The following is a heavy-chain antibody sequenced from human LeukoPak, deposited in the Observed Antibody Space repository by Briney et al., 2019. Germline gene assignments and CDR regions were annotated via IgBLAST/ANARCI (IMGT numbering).Heavy chain of an antibody. CDR3: ARVSSGSTRYFDY. J-gene: IGHJ4*02. CDR2: IYYSGST. V-gene: IGHV4-59*08. D-gene: IGHD1-26*01. CDR1: GGSISSYY. Sequence: PSETLSLTCTVSGGSISSYYWSWIRQPPGKGLEWIGYIYYSGSTNYNPSLKSRVTISVDTSKNQFSLKLSSVTAADTAVYYCARVSSGSTRYFDYWGQGTLVTVSS.